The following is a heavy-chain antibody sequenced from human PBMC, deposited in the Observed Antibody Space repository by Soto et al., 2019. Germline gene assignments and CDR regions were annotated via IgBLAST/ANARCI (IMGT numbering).Heavy chain of an antibody. V-gene: IGHV1-18*01. D-gene: IGHD3-10*01. Sequence: ASVKVSCKASGYTFTSYGISWVRQAPGQGLEWMGGIIAGNGNTKYSQKFQGRVTITRDTSASTAYMELSSLRSEDTAVYYCARDQSVTMVRGVINYYYYGMDVWGQGTTVTVSS. J-gene: IGHJ6*02. CDR3: ARDQSVTMVRGVINYYYYGMDV. CDR2: IIAGNGNT. CDR1: GYTFTSYG.